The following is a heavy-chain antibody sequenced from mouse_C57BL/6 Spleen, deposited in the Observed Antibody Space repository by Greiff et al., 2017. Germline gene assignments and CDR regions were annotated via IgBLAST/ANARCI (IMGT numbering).Heavy chain of an antibody. CDR1: GFSLTSYG. CDR3: ARHEDYDGAWFAY. CDR2: IWSDGST. D-gene: IGHD2-4*01. J-gene: IGHJ3*01. V-gene: IGHV2-6-1*01. Sequence: VKLVESGPGLVAPSQSLSITCTVSGFSLTSYGVHWVRQPPGKGLEWLVVIWSDGSTTYNSALNARLSISKDNSKSQVFLKMNSLQTDDTAMYYCARHEDYDGAWFAYWGQGTLVTVSA.